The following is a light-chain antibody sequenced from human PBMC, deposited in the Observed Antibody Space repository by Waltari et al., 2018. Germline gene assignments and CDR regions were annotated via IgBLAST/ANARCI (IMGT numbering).Light chain of an antibody. CDR1: SSDVGSYNL. J-gene: IGLJ3*02. Sequence: QSALTQPASVSGSPGQSITISCTGTSSDVGSYNLVSWYQQHPGKAPKLMIYEVSKRLSGVSTRFSGSKSGNTASLTISGLQAEDEADYYCCSYAGSSTFPRVFGGGTKLTVL. CDR2: EVS. CDR3: CSYAGSSTFPRV. V-gene: IGLV2-23*02.